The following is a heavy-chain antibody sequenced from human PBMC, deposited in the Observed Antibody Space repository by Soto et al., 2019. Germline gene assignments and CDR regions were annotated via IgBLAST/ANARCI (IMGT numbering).Heavy chain of an antibody. CDR3: ARDRLTKYGEGHLYYFDY. CDR1: GGSITNTSYY. J-gene: IGHJ4*02. CDR2: IYHSGTT. D-gene: IGHD3-3*01. V-gene: IGHV4-39*02. Sequence: LSLTCTVSGGSITNTSYYWGWIRQPPGKGLEWMGSIYHSGTTYNNPSLKSRVTISIDTSKNQFSLKLSSVTAADTAVYYCARDRLTKYGEGHLYYFDYWGQGALVTVSS.